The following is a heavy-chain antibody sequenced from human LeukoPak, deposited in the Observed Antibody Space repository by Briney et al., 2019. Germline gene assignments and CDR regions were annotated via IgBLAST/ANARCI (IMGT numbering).Heavy chain of an antibody. Sequence: GGSLRLSCAAAEFTFSSYGMHWVRQAPGEGLEWVAVIWYDGSNKYYADSVKGRFTISRDNSKNTLYLQMNSLRAEDTAVYYCARDKYGGPGGFFDYWGQGTLVTVSS. CDR1: EFTFSSYG. CDR2: IWYDGSNK. J-gene: IGHJ4*02. V-gene: IGHV3-33*01. D-gene: IGHD4-23*01. CDR3: ARDKYGGPGGFFDY.